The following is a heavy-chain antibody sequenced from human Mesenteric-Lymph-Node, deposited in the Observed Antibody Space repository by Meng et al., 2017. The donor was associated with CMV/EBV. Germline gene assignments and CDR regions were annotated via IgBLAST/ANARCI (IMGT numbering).Heavy chain of an antibody. J-gene: IGHJ5*02. CDR1: GGSIYRYY. Sequence: SETLSLTCTVSGGSIYRYYWSWIRQPPGKGLEWIGYLYYRETAYYSPSLRGRATISVDTSKNQVSLRLTSVTTADTAVYFCASTLYPIQLLNYFDPWGQGTLVTVSS. V-gene: IGHV4-59*01. CDR3: ASTLYPIQLLNYFDP. CDR2: LYYRETA. D-gene: IGHD2-2*02.